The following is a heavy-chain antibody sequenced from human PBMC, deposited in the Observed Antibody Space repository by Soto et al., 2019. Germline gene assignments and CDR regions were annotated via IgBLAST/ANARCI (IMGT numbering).Heavy chain of an antibody. V-gene: IGHV3-48*03. Sequence: PRWSLRLSCKEYVFIFSEYEFNWLRQAAGKGLEWFSYIGKNGRDIYDADSVKGRFTTSRDDDKSTLYLEMNSLRAEDTAVYYCVRAPGPMYYAMDAWGQGTMVTVSS. CDR1: VFIFSEYE. D-gene: IGHD2-8*01. CDR2: IGKNGRDI. J-gene: IGHJ6*02. CDR3: VRAPGPMYYAMDA.